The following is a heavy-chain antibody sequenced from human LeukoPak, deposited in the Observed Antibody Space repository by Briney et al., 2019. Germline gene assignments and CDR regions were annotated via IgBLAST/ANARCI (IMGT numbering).Heavy chain of an antibody. CDR3: ARAIWNYYSYYYYYMDV. CDR2: MNPNSGNT. Sequence: ASVKVSGKASGYTFTSYGINWVRQATGQGLEWMGWMNPNSGNTGYAQKFQGRVTITRNTSISTAYMELSSLRSEDTAVYYCARAIWNYYSYYYYYMDVWGKGTTVTVSS. V-gene: IGHV1-8*03. D-gene: IGHD1-7*01. CDR1: GYTFTSYG. J-gene: IGHJ6*03.